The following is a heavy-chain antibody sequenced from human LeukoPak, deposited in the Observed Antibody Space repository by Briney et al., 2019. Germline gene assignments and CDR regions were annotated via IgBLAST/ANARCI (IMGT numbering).Heavy chain of an antibody. J-gene: IGHJ4*02. Sequence: KPGGSLRLSCAASGFTFSSYSMTWVHQAPGKGLEWVSSISSSSSYIYYADSVKGRFTISRDNAKNSLYLQMNSLRAEDTAVYYCARDQEYYYDSSGYGWGQGTLVTVSS. D-gene: IGHD3-22*01. CDR3: ARDQEYYYDSSGYG. CDR1: GFTFSSYS. CDR2: ISSSSSYI. V-gene: IGHV3-21*01.